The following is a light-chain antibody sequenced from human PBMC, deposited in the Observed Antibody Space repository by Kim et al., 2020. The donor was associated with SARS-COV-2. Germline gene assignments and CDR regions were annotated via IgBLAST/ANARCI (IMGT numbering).Light chain of an antibody. CDR3: QQRSNWPLVT. J-gene: IGKJ4*01. CDR2: DAS. CDR1: QSVSSS. Sequence: SPGERVTLSGLASQSVSSSLAWYQQKPGQAARLLMYDASNRATGIPARFSGSGSGTDFTLTITSLEPEDFAVYYCQQRSNWPLVTFGGGTKVDIK. V-gene: IGKV3-11*01.